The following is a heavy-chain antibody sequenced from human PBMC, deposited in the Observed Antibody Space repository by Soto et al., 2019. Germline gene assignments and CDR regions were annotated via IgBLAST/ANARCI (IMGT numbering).Heavy chain of an antibody. CDR3: ARVGDGYDGGIHYGMDV. J-gene: IGHJ6*02. V-gene: IGHV3-30-3*01. D-gene: IGHD5-12*01. Sequence: GGSLRLSCAASGFTFSSYAMHWVRQAPGKGLEWVAVISYDGSNKYYADSVKGRFTISRDNSKNTLHLQMNSLRAEDTAVYYCARVGDGYDGGIHYGMDVWGQGTTVTVSS. CDR2: ISYDGSNK. CDR1: GFTFSSYA.